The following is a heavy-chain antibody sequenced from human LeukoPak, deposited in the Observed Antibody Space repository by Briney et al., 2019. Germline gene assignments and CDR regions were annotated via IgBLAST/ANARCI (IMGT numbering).Heavy chain of an antibody. CDR3: ARGGRGYSSSWFDY. CDR1: GFTFSSHS. CDR2: ISSSSSYI. V-gene: IGHV3-21*01. J-gene: IGHJ4*02. Sequence: PGGSLRLSCAASGFTFSSHSMNWVRQAPGKGLEWVSSISSSSSYIYYADSVKGRFTISRDNAKNSLYLQMNSLRAEDTAVYYCARGGRGYSSSWFDYWGQGTLVTVSS. D-gene: IGHD6-13*01.